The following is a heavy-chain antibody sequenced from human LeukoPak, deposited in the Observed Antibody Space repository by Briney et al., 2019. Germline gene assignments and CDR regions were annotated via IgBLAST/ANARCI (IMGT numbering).Heavy chain of an antibody. Sequence: GGSLRLSCAASGFTFSSYGMHWVRQAPGKGLEWVAVIWYDGSNKYYADSVKGRFTISRDNSKNTLYLQMNSLRAEDTAVYYCAKDHYDSSGWNLIDYWGQGTLVTISS. CDR2: IWYDGSNK. CDR3: AKDHYDSSGWNLIDY. CDR1: GFTFSSYG. D-gene: IGHD3-22*01. J-gene: IGHJ4*02. V-gene: IGHV3-33*06.